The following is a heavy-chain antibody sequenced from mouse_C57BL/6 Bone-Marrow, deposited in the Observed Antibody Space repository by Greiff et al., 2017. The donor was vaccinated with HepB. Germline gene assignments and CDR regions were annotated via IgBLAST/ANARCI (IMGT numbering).Heavy chain of an antibody. J-gene: IGHJ2*01. CDR2: IYPGSGST. Sequence: QVQLQQPGAELVKPGASVKMSCKASGYTFTSYWITWVKQRPGQGLEWIGDIYPGSGSTNYNGKFKSKATLTVDTSSSTAYMQLSSLTSEDSAVYYCARGGTTVVAPTFYFDYWGQGTTLTVSS. CDR1: GYTFTSYW. V-gene: IGHV1-55*01. CDR3: ARGGTTVVAPTFYFDY. D-gene: IGHD1-1*01.